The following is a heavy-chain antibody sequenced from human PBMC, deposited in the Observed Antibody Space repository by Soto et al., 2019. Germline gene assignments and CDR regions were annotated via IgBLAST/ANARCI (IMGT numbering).Heavy chain of an antibody. D-gene: IGHD2-15*01. J-gene: IGHJ5*02. V-gene: IGHV5-10-1*01. CDR3: ARLSYCSGGSCLTRDTSDP. CDR2: IDPSDSYT. CDR1: GYSFTSSW. Sequence: PGESLKISCKGSGYSFTSSWISWVRQMPGKGLEWMGRIDPSDSYTNYSPSFQGHVTISADKSIRTAYLQWSSLKASDTAMYYCARLSYCSGGSCLTRDTSDPWGQGTLVTVSS.